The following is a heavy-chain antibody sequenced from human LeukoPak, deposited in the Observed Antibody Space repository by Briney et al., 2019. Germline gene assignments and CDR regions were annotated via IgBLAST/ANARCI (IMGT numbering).Heavy chain of an antibody. D-gene: IGHD3-22*01. Sequence: QPGGSLRLSCAASGFTFSSYGMHWVRQAPGKGLEWVAFIRYDGSNKYYADSVKGRFTISRDNSKNTLYLQMNSLRAEDTAVYYCARDLSSGYYRPYFDYWGQGTLVTVSS. CDR1: GFTFSSYG. CDR3: ARDLSSGYYRPYFDY. CDR2: IRYDGSNK. J-gene: IGHJ4*02. V-gene: IGHV3-30*02.